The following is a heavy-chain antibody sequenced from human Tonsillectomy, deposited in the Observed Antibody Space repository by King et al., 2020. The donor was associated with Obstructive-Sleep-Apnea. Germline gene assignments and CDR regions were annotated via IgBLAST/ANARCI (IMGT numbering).Heavy chain of an antibody. V-gene: IGHV3-48*04. CDR2: ISSSSSAI. CDR3: AGEYCTRTSCYDGFDI. J-gene: IGHJ3*02. Sequence: VQLVESGGGLVQPGGSLRLSCAASGFTFSSYSMNWVRQAPGEGLEWVSYISSSSSAIYNADSVKGRFTISRDNAKNSLYLQMNSLRAEDTAVYYCAGEYCTRTSCYDGFDIWGQGTVVTVSS. CDR1: GFTFSSYS. D-gene: IGHD2-2*01.